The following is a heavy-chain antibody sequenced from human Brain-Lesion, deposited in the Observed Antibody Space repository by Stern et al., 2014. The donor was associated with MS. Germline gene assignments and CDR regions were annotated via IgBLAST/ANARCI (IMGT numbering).Heavy chain of an antibody. J-gene: IGHJ4*02. V-gene: IGHV1-69*06. CDR3: ARRGFYGGADDYYFDY. CDR2: IIPIFGTS. D-gene: IGHD4-23*01. Sequence: VQLVQSGAEVKKPGSSMKVSCKASGDTFNNYALNWVRQAPGQGLEWMGGIIPIFGTSNYAQKFQGRVTITADKSTSTAYMELSSLRSEDTAVYYCARRGFYGGADDYYFDYWGQGTLVTGSS. CDR1: GDTFNNYA.